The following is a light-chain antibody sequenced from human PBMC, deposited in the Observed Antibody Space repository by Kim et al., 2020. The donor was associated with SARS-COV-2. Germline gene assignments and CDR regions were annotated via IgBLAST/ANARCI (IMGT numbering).Light chain of an antibody. CDR2: QDS. CDR1: KLGDKY. Sequence: SVSPGQTASITCSGDKLGDKYACWYQQTPGQSPVLVIYQDSTRPSGIPERFSGSNTGNTATLSISGTQAMDEADSFCQAWDSSTVVFGGGTQLTVL. V-gene: IGLV3-1*01. J-gene: IGLJ2*01. CDR3: QAWDSSTVV.